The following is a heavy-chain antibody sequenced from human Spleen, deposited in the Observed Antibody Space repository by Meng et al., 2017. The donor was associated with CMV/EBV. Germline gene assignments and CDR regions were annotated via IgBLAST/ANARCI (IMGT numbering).Heavy chain of an antibody. CDR3: ARDHARYQLHLNGY. CDR2: ISAYNGNT. CDR1: GYTFTSYG. Sequence: ASVKVSCKASGYTFTSYGISWVRQAPGQGLEWMGWISAYNGNTNYVQNLQGRVTMTTDTSTSTAYMELRSLRSDDTAVYYCARDHARYQLHLNGYWGQGTLVTVSS. V-gene: IGHV1-18*01. J-gene: IGHJ4*02. D-gene: IGHD2-2*01.